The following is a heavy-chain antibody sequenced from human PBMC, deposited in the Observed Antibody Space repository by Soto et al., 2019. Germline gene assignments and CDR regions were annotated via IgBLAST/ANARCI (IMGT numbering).Heavy chain of an antibody. D-gene: IGHD3-22*01. CDR3: ASQTYYYDSSGYYPFDY. CDR2: IYYSGST. V-gene: IGHV4-39*01. Sequence: SETLSLTCTVSGGSISSSSYYWGWIRQPPGKGLEWIGSIYYSGSTYYNPSLKSRVTISVDTSKNQFSLKLSSVTAADTAVYYCASQTYYYDSSGYYPFDYWGQGTLVTSPQ. J-gene: IGHJ4*02. CDR1: GGSISSSSYY.